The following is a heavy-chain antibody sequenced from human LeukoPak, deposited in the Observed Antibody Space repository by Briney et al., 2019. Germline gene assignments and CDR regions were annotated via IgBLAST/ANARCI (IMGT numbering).Heavy chain of an antibody. CDR3: ARDHYYGSGSYYNYFDY. Sequence: SETLSLTCTVSGGSISSYYWSWIRQPPGKGLEWIGSIYYSGSTYYNPSLKSRVTISVDTSKNQFSLKLSSVTAADTAVYYCARDHYYGSGSYYNYFDYWGRGTLVTVSS. CDR1: GGSISSYY. V-gene: IGHV4-39*07. D-gene: IGHD3-10*01. J-gene: IGHJ4*02. CDR2: IYYSGST.